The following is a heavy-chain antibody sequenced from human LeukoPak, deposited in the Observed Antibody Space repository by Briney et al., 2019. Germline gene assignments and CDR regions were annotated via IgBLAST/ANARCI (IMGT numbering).Heavy chain of an antibody. CDR3: AKDRAGYGDYESPNYFDY. CDR1: GFTFSSCG. V-gene: IGHV3-30*18. CDR2: ISYDGSNK. D-gene: IGHD4-17*01. Sequence: GGSLRLSCAASGFTFSSCGMHWVRQAPGKGLEWVAVISYDGSNKYYADSVKGRFTISRDNSKNTLYLQMNSLRAEDTAVYYCAKDRAGYGDYESPNYFDYWGQGTLVTVSS. J-gene: IGHJ4*02.